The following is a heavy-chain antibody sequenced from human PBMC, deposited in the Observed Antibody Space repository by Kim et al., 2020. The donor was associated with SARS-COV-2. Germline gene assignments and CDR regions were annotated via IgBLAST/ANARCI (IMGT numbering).Heavy chain of an antibody. Sequence: AVKVSCKASGGTFSSYAISWVRQAPGQGLEWMGGIISIFGTANYAQKFQGRVTITADESTSTAYMELSSLRSEDTAVYYCARDAAAVAGVGIDYWGQGTLVTVSS. CDR3: ARDAAAVAGVGIDY. J-gene: IGHJ4*02. D-gene: IGHD6-19*01. V-gene: IGHV1-69*13. CDR1: GGTFSSYA. CDR2: IISIFGTA.